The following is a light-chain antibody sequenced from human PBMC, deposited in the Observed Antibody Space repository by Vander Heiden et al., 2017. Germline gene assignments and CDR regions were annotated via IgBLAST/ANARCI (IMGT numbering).Light chain of an antibody. J-gene: IGLJ1*01. CDR2: EVS. Sequence: QSALTQPASVSGSPGQSITISCTGTSSDVGGYNSVSWYQQHPGKAPKLMIFEVSHRPSGVSHRFSGSKSGTTASLTISGLQADDEADYYCSSYTSTSTPHFVFGTGTTVTVL. CDR3: SSYTSTSTPHFV. V-gene: IGLV2-14*01. CDR1: SSDVGGYNS.